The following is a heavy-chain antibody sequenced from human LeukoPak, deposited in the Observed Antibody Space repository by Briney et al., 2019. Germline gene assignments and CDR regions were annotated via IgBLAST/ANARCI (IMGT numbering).Heavy chain of an antibody. CDR1: GYSISSGYY. J-gene: IGHJ4*02. CDR2: TYHSGST. V-gene: IGHV4-38-2*01. CDR3: ARHPTAATIDY. D-gene: IGHD2-15*01. Sequence: KPSETLSLTCAVSGYSISSGYYWGWIRQPPGKGLEWIGSTYHSGSTYYNPSLKSRVTISVDTSKNQFSLKLSSVTAADTAVYYCARHPTAATIDYWGQGTLVTVSS.